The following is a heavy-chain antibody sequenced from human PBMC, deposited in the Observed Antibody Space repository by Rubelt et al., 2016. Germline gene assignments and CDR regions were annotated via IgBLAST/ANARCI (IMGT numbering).Heavy chain of an antibody. CDR1: GYSISSGYY. J-gene: IGHJ4*02. D-gene: IGHD5-18*01. CDR3: ARGQTIQLANDY. CDR2: IYHSGST. V-gene: IGHV4-38-2*02. Sequence: QVQLQESGPGLVKPSETLSLTCTVSGYSISSGYYWGWIRQPPGKGLEWIGSIYHSGSTYYNPSHKSRVTLSVDTSKNQFSLKLSSVTAADTAVYYCARGQTIQLANDYWGQGTLVTVSS.